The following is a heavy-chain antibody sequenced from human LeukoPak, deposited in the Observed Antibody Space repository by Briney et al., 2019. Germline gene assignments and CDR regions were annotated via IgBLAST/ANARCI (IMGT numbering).Heavy chain of an antibody. CDR2: ISSSSSYT. J-gene: IGHJ4*02. CDR3: ARVPAGYTPDY. Sequence: GGSLRLSCAASGFSFSDYYMSWVRQAPGKGLEWISSISSSSSYTKYGDSVKSRFTISRDNAKNSLYLQMNSLRAEDTAVYYCARVPAGYTPDYWGQGTLVTVSS. D-gene: IGHD5-24*01. V-gene: IGHV3-11*05. CDR1: GFSFSDYY.